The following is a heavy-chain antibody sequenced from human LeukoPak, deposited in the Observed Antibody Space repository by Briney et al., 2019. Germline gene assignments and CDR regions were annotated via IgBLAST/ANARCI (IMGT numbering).Heavy chain of an antibody. D-gene: IGHD3-22*01. J-gene: IGHJ6*04. Sequence: GTSLRLSCAASGFTFSRLGMQWVRQAPGKGLEWVAVIHNDGTQGQYGDSVKGRFTISKDNSQSTLYLQMSSLRDDDTAVYYCAKEGDEFRGYLDVWGKGTTVTVSS. CDR1: GFTFSRLG. CDR3: AKEGDEFRGYLDV. V-gene: IGHV3-33*06. CDR2: IHNDGTQG.